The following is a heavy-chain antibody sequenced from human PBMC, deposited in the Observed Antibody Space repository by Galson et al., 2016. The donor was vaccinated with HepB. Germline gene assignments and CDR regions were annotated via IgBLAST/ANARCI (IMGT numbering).Heavy chain of an antibody. J-gene: IGHJ4*02. CDR1: GFSFRSYG. CDR3: AKDRPYSSGWSWEIGS. D-gene: IGHD6-19*01. Sequence: LRLSCAASGFSFRSYGMHWVRQAPGKGLEWVAVIWHDGTKEYYGDSVKGRFTISRDNSRNTLFLQMNSLRVEDTAVYYCAKDRPYSSGWSWEIGSWGQGTLVTVSS. CDR2: IWHDGTKE. V-gene: IGHV3-33*06.